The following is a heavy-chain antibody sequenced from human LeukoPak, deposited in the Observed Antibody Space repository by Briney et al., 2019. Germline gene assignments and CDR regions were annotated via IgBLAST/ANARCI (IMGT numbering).Heavy chain of an antibody. CDR1: GYTFTSYA. V-gene: IGHV7-4-1*02. Sequence: ASVKVSCKASGYTFTSYAMNWVRQAPGQGLEWMGWINTNTGNPTYAQGFTGRFVFSLDTSVSTAYLQISSLKAEDTAVYYCARVDSSGYYLGVFDYWGQGTLVTVSS. J-gene: IGHJ4*02. CDR3: ARVDSSGYYLGVFDY. CDR2: INTNTGNP. D-gene: IGHD3-22*01.